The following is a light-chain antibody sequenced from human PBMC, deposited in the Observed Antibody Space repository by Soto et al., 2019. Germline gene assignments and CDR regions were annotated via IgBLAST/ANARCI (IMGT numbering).Light chain of an antibody. V-gene: IGLV1-40*01. J-gene: IGLJ1*01. CDR1: SSNIGAGYD. CDR2: GNN. CDR3: QSYDNYRSVLYV. Sequence: QAVVTQPPSVSGAPGQRVTISCTGSSSNIGAGYDVHWYQLLPGTAPKLLIYGNNNRPSGVPDRFSGSKSGTSASLAITGLQAEDEADYYCQSYDNYRSVLYVFGTGTKLTVL.